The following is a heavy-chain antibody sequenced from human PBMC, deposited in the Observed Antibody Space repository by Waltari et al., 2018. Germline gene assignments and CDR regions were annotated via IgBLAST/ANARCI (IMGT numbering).Heavy chain of an antibody. CDR1: GFTFSGYS. J-gene: IGHJ4*02. V-gene: IGHV3-21*01. CDR2: ISSSSSYV. CDR3: ATEIEH. Sequence: EVQLVESGGGLVKPGGSLRLPGEPSGFTFSGYSMNWVRQAPGKGLEWVSSISSSSSYVYYADSVKGRFTISRDNAKNSLYLQMNSLRAEDTAVYYCATEIEHWGQGTLVTVSS.